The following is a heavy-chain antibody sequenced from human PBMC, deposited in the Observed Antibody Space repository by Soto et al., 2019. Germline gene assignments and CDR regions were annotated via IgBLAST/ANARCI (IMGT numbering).Heavy chain of an antibody. CDR2: IYHSGST. J-gene: IGHJ3*02. V-gene: IGHV4-38-2*01. CDR3: ASTYCSGGSCDDSDAFDI. CDR1: GYSISSGYY. D-gene: IGHD2-15*01. Sequence: QSLTCAVSGYSISSGYYWGWIRQPPGKGLEWIGSIYHSGSTYYNPSLKSRVTISVDTSKNQFSLKLSSVTAADTAVYYCASTYCSGGSCDDSDAFDIWGQGTMVTVSS.